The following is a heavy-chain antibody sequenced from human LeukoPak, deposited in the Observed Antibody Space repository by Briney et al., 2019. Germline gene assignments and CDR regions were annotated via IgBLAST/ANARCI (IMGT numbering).Heavy chain of an antibody. J-gene: IGHJ1*01. CDR3: ARGLRIQLWSKYFQH. CDR2: INHSGST. D-gene: IGHD5-18*01. Sequence: SETLSLTCAVYGGSFSGYYWSWIRQPPGKGLEWIGEINHSGSTNYNPSLKSRVTISVDTSKNQFSLKLSSVTAADTAVYYCARGLRIQLWSKYFQHWGQGTLVTVSS. CDR1: GGSFSGYY. V-gene: IGHV4-34*01.